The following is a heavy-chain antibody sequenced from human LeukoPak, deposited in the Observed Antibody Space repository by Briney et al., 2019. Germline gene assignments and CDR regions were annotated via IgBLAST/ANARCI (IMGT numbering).Heavy chain of an antibody. CDR2: ISASGDVT. V-gene: IGHV3-23*01. D-gene: IGHD1-1*01. Sequence: PGGSLRLSCAASGFSFSAYPMGWVRQAPGKGLQWLSGISASGDVTFHADRVKRRFAISRDNSKNTLYLQMTGLRAGDTAEYCAKSLFTSATGTGRAFHIWGQGTMVTVSS. CDR3: AKSLFTSATGTGRAFHI. CDR1: GFSFSAYP. J-gene: IGHJ3*02.